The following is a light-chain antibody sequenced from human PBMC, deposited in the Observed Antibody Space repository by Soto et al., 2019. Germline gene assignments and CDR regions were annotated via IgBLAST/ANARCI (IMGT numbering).Light chain of an antibody. CDR2: GAS. V-gene: IGKV1-33*01. J-gene: IGKJ3*01. CDR1: HVIYKS. Sequence: DIQLTQSPSSLSASVGDRVTITCQASHVIYKSLNWFQQVPGKAPKLLISGASHVETVVPSRSSGAGSRIVFSLPISELHPEHVATYYGQQYDHLPVTFGPGTRTDI. CDR3: QQYDHLPVT.